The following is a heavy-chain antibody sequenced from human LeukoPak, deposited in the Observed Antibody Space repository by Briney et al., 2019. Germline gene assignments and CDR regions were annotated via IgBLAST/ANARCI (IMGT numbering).Heavy chain of an antibody. Sequence: GESLKISCXGSGYRFTNYWIGWVRQMPGKGLQWMGIIYPGDSDTRDSPSFQGQVTISADKSTNTAYLQWSSPKASDTAMYYCARHARGSGSYSYYYYYMDVWGKGTTVTVSS. CDR1: GYRFTNYW. CDR2: IYPGDSDT. V-gene: IGHV5-51*01. D-gene: IGHD3-10*01. J-gene: IGHJ6*03. CDR3: ARHARGSGSYSYYYYYMDV.